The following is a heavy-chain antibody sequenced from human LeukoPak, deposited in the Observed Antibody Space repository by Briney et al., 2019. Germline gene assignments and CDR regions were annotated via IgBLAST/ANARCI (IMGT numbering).Heavy chain of an antibody. CDR3: ARERDESFVY. J-gene: IGHJ4*02. Sequence: PGGSLRLSCAASGFTFSSYPMNWVRQAPGKGLEWVSSMGGSGSSIYYADSVKGRFTISRDNAKNSLYLQMNSLRPEDTAVYYCARERDESFVYWGQETLATVSS. CDR2: MGGSGSSI. V-gene: IGHV3-21*01. CDR1: GFTFSSYP.